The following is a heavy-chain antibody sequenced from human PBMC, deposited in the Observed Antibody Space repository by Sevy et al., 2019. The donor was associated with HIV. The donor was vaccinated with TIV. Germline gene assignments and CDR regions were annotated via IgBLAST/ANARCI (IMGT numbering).Heavy chain of an antibody. CDR2: IWYDGSNK. Sequence: GGSLRLSCAASGFTFSSYGMHWVRQAPGKGLEWVAVIWYDGSNKYYADSVKGRFTISRDNSKNTLYLQMNSLRAEDTAVYYCAKGGQRQQWLNYDYYYMDVWGKGTTVTVSS. CDR1: GFTFSSYG. D-gene: IGHD6-19*01. CDR3: AKGGQRQQWLNYDYYYMDV. J-gene: IGHJ6*03. V-gene: IGHV3-33*06.